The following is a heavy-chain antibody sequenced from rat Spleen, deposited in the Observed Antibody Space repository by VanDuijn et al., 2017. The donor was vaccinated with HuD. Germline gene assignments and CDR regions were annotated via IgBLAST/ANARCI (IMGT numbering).Heavy chain of an antibody. V-gene: IGHV5-25*01. CDR3: IRGRSITTVVTGDY. J-gene: IGHJ2*01. CDR2: ISTGGGKT. Sequence: EVQLVESGGGLVQPGRSMKLSCAASGFTFSNYDMAWVRQAPTKGLEWVASISTGGGKTYYPDSVKGRFTISRDNAKSTLYLQMNSLRSEDTATYYCIRGRSITTVVTGDYWGQGVMVTVSS. D-gene: IGHD1-1*01. CDR1: GFTFSNYD.